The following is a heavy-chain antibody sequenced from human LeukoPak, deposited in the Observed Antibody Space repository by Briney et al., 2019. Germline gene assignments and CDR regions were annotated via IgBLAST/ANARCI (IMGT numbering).Heavy chain of an antibody. CDR2: LYYSGKT. CDR3: ARGQYHLLYWYFDL. CDR1: GASLTTTASY. Sequence: SETLSLTCTVAGASLTTTASYWGWIRQPPGKDLEYIGSLYYSGKTSYNPSLKSRVTMSVDTSKNQFSLKLSSVTAADTAVYYCARGQYHLLYWYFDLWGRGTLVTVSS. V-gene: IGHV4-39*07. J-gene: IGHJ2*01. D-gene: IGHD2-2*01.